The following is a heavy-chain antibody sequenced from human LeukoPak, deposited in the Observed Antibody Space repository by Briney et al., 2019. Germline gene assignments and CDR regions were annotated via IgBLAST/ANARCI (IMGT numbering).Heavy chain of an antibody. CDR3: ARRGLGYCSSTSCYTDAFDI. CDR1: GGSISSGGYY. Sequence: PSETLSLTCTVSGGSISSGGYYWSWIRQHPGKGLEWIGYTYYSGSTYYNPSLKSRVTISVDTSKNQFSLKLSSVTAADTAVYYCARRGLGYCSSTSCYTDAFDIWGQGTMVTVSS. CDR2: TYYSGST. V-gene: IGHV4-31*03. D-gene: IGHD2-2*02. J-gene: IGHJ3*02.